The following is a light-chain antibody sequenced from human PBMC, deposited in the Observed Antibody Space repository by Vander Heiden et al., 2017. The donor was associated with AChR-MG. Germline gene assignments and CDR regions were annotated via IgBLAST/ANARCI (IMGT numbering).Light chain of an antibody. Sequence: EVVMTQSPATLSVFPGERATLFCRASQSVTTNLAWYQQKPGQAPRLLVYGASTTATGIPARFSGSGSGTDFTLTISSLQSEDFAVYYCQQYYNWPPYTFGQGTKLEIK. CDR3: QQYYNWPPYT. J-gene: IGKJ2*01. CDR2: GAS. CDR1: QSVTTN. V-gene: IGKV3-15*01.